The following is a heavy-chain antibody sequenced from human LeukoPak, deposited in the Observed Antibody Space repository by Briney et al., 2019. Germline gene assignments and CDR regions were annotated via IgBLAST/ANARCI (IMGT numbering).Heavy chain of an antibody. D-gene: IGHD2-2*01. CDR2: IYSGGST. Sequence: GGSLRPSCAASGFTVGSNYMSWVRQAPGKGLEWVSVIYSGGSTYCADSVKGRFTISRDNSKNTLYLQMNSLRAEDTAVYYCARGRVVVPAARRAGAQYYFDYWGQGTLVTVSS. CDR3: ARGRVVVPAARRAGAQYYFDY. J-gene: IGHJ4*02. CDR1: GFTVGSNY. V-gene: IGHV3-66*01.